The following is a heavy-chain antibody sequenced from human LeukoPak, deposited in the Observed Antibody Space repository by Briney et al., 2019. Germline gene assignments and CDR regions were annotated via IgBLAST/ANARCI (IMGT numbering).Heavy chain of an antibody. D-gene: IGHD2-15*01. CDR3: TRVKVRGSPVPTFDY. CDR2: IRSKAYGGTT. Sequence: GGSLRLSCAASGFTFSSYGMHWVRQAPGKGLEWVGFIRSKAYGGTTEYAASVKGRFTISRDDSKSIAYLQMNSLKTEDTAVYYCTRVKVRGSPVPTFDYWGQGTLVTVSS. J-gene: IGHJ4*02. CDR1: GFTFSSYG. V-gene: IGHV3-49*04.